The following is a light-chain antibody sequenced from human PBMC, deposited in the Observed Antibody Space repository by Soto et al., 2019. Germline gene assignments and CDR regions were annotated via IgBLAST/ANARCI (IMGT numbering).Light chain of an antibody. J-gene: IGKJ1*01. CDR1: QNINDL. V-gene: IGKV1-5*03. Sequence: DIQVTQSPSTLYASVGDRVTISCRASQNINDLLAWYQQKSGKAPKVLIYKASSLESGVPSRFSGSGSGTEFTLTISSLQTEDFATYYCQQYGANSPWTFGQGTKVEIK. CDR3: QQYGANSPWT. CDR2: KAS.